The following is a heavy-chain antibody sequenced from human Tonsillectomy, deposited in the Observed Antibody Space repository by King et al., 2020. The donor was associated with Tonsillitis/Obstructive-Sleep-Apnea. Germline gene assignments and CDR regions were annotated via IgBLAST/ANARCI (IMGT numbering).Heavy chain of an antibody. D-gene: IGHD2-2*01. J-gene: IGHJ4*02. CDR1: GGSFSGYY. CDR3: ARGQPPKDIVVVPADPSEGYYLDY. Sequence: VQLQQWGAGLLKPSETLSLTCAVYGGSFSGYYWSWIRQPPGKGLEWIGEINHSGSTNYNPSLKSRVTISVDTSKNQFSLKLSSVTAADTAVYYCARGQPPKDIVVVPADPSEGYYLDYWGQGTLVTVSS. V-gene: IGHV4-34*01. CDR2: INHSGST.